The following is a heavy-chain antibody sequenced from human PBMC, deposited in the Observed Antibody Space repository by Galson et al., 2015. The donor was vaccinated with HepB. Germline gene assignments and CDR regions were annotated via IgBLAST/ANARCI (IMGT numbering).Heavy chain of an antibody. V-gene: IGHV3-11*01. J-gene: IGHJ4*02. Sequence: SLRLSCAASGFAFSDYYMTWIRQAPGKGLEWVSYIGSNGRTIFYADSVKGRFTISRDNAKNSLYLQMDSLRAEDTAAYYCAREGPRTSRYYFDYWGREPWSPSPQ. D-gene: IGHD3/OR15-3a*01. CDR2: IGSNGRTI. CDR1: GFAFSDYY. CDR3: AREGPRTSRYYFDY.